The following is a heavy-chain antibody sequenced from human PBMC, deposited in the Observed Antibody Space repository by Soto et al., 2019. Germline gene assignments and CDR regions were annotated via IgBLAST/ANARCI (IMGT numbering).Heavy chain of an antibody. Sequence: QVQLVESGGGVVQPGRSLRLSCAASGFTFSSYGMHWVRQAPGKGLEWVAVISYDGSNKYYADSVKGRFTISRDNSKNTLYLLMNSLRAEDTSVYYCAKAEGYSYGPEEDWGQGTLVTVSS. V-gene: IGHV3-30*18. J-gene: IGHJ4*02. D-gene: IGHD5-18*01. CDR2: ISYDGSNK. CDR3: AKAEGYSYGPEED. CDR1: GFTFSSYG.